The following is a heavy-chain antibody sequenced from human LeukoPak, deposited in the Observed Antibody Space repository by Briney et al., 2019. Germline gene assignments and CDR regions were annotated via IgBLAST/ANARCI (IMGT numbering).Heavy chain of an antibody. Sequence: SETLSLTCAVYGGSFSGYYWSWIRQPSGKGLEWIGEINHSGSTNYNPSLKSRVTISVDTSKNQFSLKLSSVTAADTAVYYCARGETAAAGQDAFDIWGQGTMVTVSS. D-gene: IGHD6-13*01. CDR3: ARGETAAAGQDAFDI. J-gene: IGHJ3*02. V-gene: IGHV4-34*01. CDR2: INHSGST. CDR1: GGSFSGYY.